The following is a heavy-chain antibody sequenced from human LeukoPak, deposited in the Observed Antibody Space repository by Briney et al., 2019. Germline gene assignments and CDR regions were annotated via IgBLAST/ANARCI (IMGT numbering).Heavy chain of an antibody. J-gene: IGHJ4*02. CDR2: IYYSGST. Sequence: PETLSLTCTVSGGSISSYYWSWIRQPPGKGLEWIGDIYYSGSTNYNPSLKSRVTISVDASKTQFSLKLSSVTAAYTAVYYCARGRLLWFGEFDYWGQRTLVTVSS. CDR1: GGSISSYY. V-gene: IGHV4-59*01. CDR3: ARGRLLWFGEFDY. D-gene: IGHD3-10*01.